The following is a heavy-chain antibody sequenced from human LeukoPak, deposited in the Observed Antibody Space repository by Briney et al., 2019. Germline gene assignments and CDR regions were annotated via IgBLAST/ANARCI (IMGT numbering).Heavy chain of an antibody. CDR3: ARDEMANYYYYGMDV. J-gene: IGHJ6*02. CDR1: GYTFTSYG. CDR2: ISAYNGNT. Sequence: APVKVSCKASGYTFTSYGISWVRQAPGQGLEWMGWISAYNGNTNYAQKLQGRVTMTTDTSTSTAYMELRSLRSDDTAVYYCARDEMANYYYYGMDVWGQGTTVTVSS. V-gene: IGHV1-18*01.